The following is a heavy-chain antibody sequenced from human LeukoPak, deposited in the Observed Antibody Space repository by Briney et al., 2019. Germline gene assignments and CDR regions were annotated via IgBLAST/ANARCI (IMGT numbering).Heavy chain of an antibody. J-gene: IGHJ4*02. V-gene: IGHV4-34*01. Sequence: PSETLSLTCAVYGGSSSGYYWSWFRQPPGKGLEWIGEINHSGSTNYNPSLKSRVTISVDTSKNQFSLKLSSVTAADTAVYYCTRRGSSWPSNAFLNRPGNYYFDYWGQGTLVTVSS. CDR1: GGSSSGYY. CDR3: TRRGSSWPSNAFLNRPGNYYFDY. CDR2: INHSGST. D-gene: IGHD6-13*01.